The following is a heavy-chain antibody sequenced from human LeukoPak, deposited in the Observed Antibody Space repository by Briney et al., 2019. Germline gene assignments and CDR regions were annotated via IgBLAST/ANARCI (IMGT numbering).Heavy chain of an antibody. Sequence: ASVKVSCKASGYTFTSYAMHWVRQAPGQRLEWMGWINAGNGNTKYSQKFQGRVTITRDTSASTAYMELSSLRSEDTAVYYCARGRPGDLGPPIVVVVAATRGLEYWGQGTLVTVSS. CDR3: ARGRPGDLGPPIVVVVAATRGLEY. J-gene: IGHJ4*02. CDR1: GYTFTSYA. V-gene: IGHV1-3*01. D-gene: IGHD2-15*01. CDR2: INAGNGNT.